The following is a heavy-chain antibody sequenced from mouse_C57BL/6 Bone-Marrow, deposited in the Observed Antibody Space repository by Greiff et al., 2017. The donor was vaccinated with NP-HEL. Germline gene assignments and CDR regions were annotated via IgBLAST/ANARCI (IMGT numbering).Heavy chain of an antibody. D-gene: IGHD1-1*01. Sequence: VQLQQSGPELVKPGASVKIPCKASGYTFTDYNMDWVKQSHGKSLEWIGDINPNNGGTIYNQKFKGKATLTVDKSSSTAYMELRSLTSEDTAVYYCARFTTVVATPSYWYFDVWGTGTTVTVSS. CDR1: GYTFTDYN. CDR2: INPNNGGT. V-gene: IGHV1-18*01. CDR3: ARFTTVVATPSYWYFDV. J-gene: IGHJ1*03.